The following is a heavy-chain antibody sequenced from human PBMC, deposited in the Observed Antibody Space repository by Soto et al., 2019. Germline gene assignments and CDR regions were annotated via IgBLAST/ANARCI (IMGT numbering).Heavy chain of an antibody. CDR2: IFPGDSDT. CDR3: AAGYSTGLDAFDI. J-gene: IGHJ3*02. V-gene: IGHV5-51*01. D-gene: IGHD2-8*02. CDR1: GYNFANFW. Sequence: GESLKISCKGSGYNFANFWIGWVRQMPGKGLEWMGMIFPGDSDTKNSPSLEGQITMSVDKSDSSAYLQWRSLKASDTAIYYCAAGYSTGLDAFDIWGQGTMVTVS.